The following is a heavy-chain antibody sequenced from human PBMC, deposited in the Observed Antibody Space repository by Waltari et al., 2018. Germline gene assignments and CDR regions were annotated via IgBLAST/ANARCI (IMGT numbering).Heavy chain of an antibody. CDR1: GGSFSGYY. CDR3: ARVGYDFWSGYYRPRDYYGMDV. CDR2: INHIGST. V-gene: IGHV4-34*01. Sequence: QVQLQQWGAGLLKPSETLSLTCAVYGGSFSGYYWSWIRQPPGKGLEWIGEINHIGSTNSNPSLKSRVTISVDTSKNQFSLKLSSVTAADTAVYYCARVGYDFWSGYYRPRDYYGMDVWGQGTTVTVSS. J-gene: IGHJ6*02. D-gene: IGHD3-3*01.